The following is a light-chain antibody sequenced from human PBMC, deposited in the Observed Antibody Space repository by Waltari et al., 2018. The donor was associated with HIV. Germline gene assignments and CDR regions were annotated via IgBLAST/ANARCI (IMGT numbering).Light chain of an antibody. CDR1: STNIASTT. Sequence: QSVLTQPPSASGTPGQRLTIYCSGSSTNIASTTVNWYQQLPGTAPKLLIYSNNQRPSGVPDRFSGSKSGTSASLAISGLQSEDEADYYCAAWDDSLAWVFGGGTKLTVL. CDR3: AAWDDSLAWV. J-gene: IGLJ3*02. CDR2: SNN. V-gene: IGLV1-44*01.